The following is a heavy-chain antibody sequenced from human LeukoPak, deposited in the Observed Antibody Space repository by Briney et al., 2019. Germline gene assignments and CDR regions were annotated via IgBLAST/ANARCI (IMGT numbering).Heavy chain of an antibody. CDR2: INPKSGGT. J-gene: IGHJ4*02. Sequence: DSLKVSCKASGYTFTDYYMNWVRQAPGQGLEWMGWINPKSGGTKYAQKFQGRVTMTRYTSITTAYMELTILSSDDTAVVYCVRVGELDYWGQGTLVTVSS. V-gene: IGHV1-2*02. CDR1: GYTFTDYY. CDR3: VRVGELDY. D-gene: IGHD3-16*01.